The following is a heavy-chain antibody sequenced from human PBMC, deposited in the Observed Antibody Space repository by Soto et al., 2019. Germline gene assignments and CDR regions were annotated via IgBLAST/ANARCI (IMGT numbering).Heavy chain of an antibody. CDR1: GGSFSGYY. D-gene: IGHD3-22*01. V-gene: IGHV4-34*01. Sequence: SETLSLTCAVYGGSFSGYYWSWIRQPPGKGLEWIGEINHSGSTNYNPSLKSRVTISVDTSKNQFSLELSSVTAADTAVYYCASLYDSSGYYPYGAYYYYGMDVWGQGTTVTVSS. J-gene: IGHJ6*02. CDR3: ASLYDSSGYYPYGAYYYYGMDV. CDR2: INHSGST.